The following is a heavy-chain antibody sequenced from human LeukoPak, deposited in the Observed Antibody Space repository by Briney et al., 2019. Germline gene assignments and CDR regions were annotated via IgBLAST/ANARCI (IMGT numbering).Heavy chain of an antibody. Sequence: SETLSLTCTVSGGSISSYYWSWIRQPPGKGLEWIGYIYYSRSTNYNPSLKSRVTISVDTSKNQFSLKLSSVTAADTAVYYCARGSGWGAPFDYWGQGTLVTVSS. J-gene: IGHJ4*02. V-gene: IGHV4-59*01. D-gene: IGHD6-19*01. CDR1: GGSISSYY. CDR3: ARGSGWGAPFDY. CDR2: IYYSRST.